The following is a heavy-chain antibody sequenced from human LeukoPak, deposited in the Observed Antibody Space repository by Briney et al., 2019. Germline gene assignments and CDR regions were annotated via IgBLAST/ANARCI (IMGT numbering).Heavy chain of an antibody. V-gene: IGHV4-30-4*08. D-gene: IGHD3-22*01. CDR3: ARVGRYYYDSSGYPAPYYYYYYMDV. Sequence: SETLSLTCTVSGGSISSGDYYWSWIRQPRGKGLEWIGYIYYSGSTYYNPSLKSRVTISVDTSKNQFSLKLSSVTAADTAVYYCARVGRYYYDSSGYPAPYYYYYYMDVWGKGTTVTVSS. CDR1: GGSISSGDYY. J-gene: IGHJ6*03. CDR2: IYYSGST.